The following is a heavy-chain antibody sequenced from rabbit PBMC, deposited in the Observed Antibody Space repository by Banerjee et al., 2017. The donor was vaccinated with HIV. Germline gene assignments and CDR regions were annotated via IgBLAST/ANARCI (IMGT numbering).Heavy chain of an antibody. J-gene: IGHJ3*01. CDR2: IYVGGSSST. CDR3: LRSYGTYRLNL. Sequence: QEQLEESGGDLVKPGASLTLTCTASGFSFSSNYWICWVRQAPGKGLEWIACIYVGGSSSTYYASWAKGRFTNSKSSSTTVTLQGTSLTAADTATYLCLRSYGTYRLNLWGQGTLVTVS. D-gene: IGHD5-1*01. CDR1: GFSFSSNYW. V-gene: IGHV1S45*01.